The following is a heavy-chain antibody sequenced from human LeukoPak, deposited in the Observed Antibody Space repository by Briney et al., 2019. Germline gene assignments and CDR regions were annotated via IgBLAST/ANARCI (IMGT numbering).Heavy chain of an antibody. J-gene: IGHJ4*02. V-gene: IGHV4-59*01. CDR2: IYYSGST. Sequence: PSETLSLTCTVSGGSISSYYWSWIRQSPGKGLEWIGYIYYSGSTNYNPSLKSRVTISVDTSKNQFSLKLSSVTAADTAVYYCARAPNPTYYDFWSGYLLFDYWGQETLVTVSS. CDR1: GGSISSYY. D-gene: IGHD3-3*01. CDR3: ARAPNPTYYDFWSGYLLFDY.